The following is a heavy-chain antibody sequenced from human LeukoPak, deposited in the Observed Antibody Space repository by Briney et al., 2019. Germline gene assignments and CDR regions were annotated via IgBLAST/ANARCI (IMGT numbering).Heavy chain of an antibody. CDR3: AKDRKTGVPGLGFPYYYMDV. V-gene: IGHV3-30*02. D-gene: IGHD1-14*01. CDR1: GFMFSDHA. CDR2: IRYDGSNK. Sequence: PGRSLRLSCAASGFMFSDHAMHWVCQAPGKGLEWVAFIRYDGSNKYYADSVKGRFTISRDNSKNTLYLQMNSLRAEDTAVYYCAKDRKTGVPGLGFPYYYMDVWGKGTTVTVSS. J-gene: IGHJ6*03.